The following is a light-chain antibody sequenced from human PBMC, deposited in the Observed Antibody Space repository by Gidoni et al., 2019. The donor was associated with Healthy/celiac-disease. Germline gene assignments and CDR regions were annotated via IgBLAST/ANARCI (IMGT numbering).Light chain of an antibody. CDR3: QQFNSYPFT. Sequence: AIQLTQSPSYLSASVGDRVTITCRASQGISSALAWYQQKPGKAPKLLIYDASSLESGVPSRFSGSGSGTDFTLTISSLQPEDFATYYCQQFNSYPFTLGPGTKVDIK. CDR1: QGISSA. CDR2: DAS. V-gene: IGKV1-13*02. J-gene: IGKJ3*01.